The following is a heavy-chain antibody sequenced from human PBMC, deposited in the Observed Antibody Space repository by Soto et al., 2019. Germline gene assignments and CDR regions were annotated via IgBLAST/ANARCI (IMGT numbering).Heavy chain of an antibody. D-gene: IGHD6-13*01. Sequence: GESLKISCQSSGYTFSNFWIGWVRQLPGKGLGWMGIIYPGDHETRCSPSFHGKVTISADRSINTAYLQWNSLEASDTAFYFCARSPRSSPYFDYWGQGALVTVSS. CDR2: IYPGDHET. CDR3: ARSPRSSPYFDY. J-gene: IGHJ4*02. V-gene: IGHV5-51*01. CDR1: GYTFSNFW.